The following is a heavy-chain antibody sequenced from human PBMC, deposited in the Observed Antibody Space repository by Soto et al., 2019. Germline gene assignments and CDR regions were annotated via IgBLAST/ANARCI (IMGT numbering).Heavy chain of an antibody. D-gene: IGHD3-9*01. V-gene: IGHV1-8*01. CDR3: ARGKADWLTDY. J-gene: IGHJ4*02. CDR1: GYTFTSYD. Sequence: RASVKVSCKASGYTFTSYDINWVRQATGQGLEWMGWMNPNSGNTGCAQKFQGRVTMTRNTSISTAYMELSSLRSEDTAVYYCARGKADWLTDYWGQGTLVTVSS. CDR2: MNPNSGNT.